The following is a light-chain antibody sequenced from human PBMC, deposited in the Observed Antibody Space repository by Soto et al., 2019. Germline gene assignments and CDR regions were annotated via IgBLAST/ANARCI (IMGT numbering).Light chain of an antibody. Sequence: EIVLTQSPGTLSLSPWERATLSFMASQSIGKSYLAWFQHKPGQAPRLLIYGASTRATGIPDRFRGSRSGTDFTLTVSRLESEDFAVYYCQQYAESPLTFGGGTKVDIK. CDR3: QQYAESPLT. CDR2: GAS. V-gene: IGKV3-20*01. CDR1: QSIGKSY. J-gene: IGKJ4*01.